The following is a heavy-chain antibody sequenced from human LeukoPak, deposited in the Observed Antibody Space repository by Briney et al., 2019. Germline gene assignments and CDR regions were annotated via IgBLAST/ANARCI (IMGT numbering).Heavy chain of an antibody. CDR3: ARGSGSQSLGFDS. CDR1: GFTFSSYS. V-gene: IGHV3-48*01. J-gene: IGHJ4*02. D-gene: IGHD1-26*01. CDR2: ISSSSSPI. Sequence: GGSLRLSCAASGFTFSSYSMNWVRQAPGKGLEWVSYISSSSSPIYYTDSVKGRFTISRDSAKNSLYLQMNSLRAEDTAMYFCARGSGSQSLGFDSWGQGTLVTVSS.